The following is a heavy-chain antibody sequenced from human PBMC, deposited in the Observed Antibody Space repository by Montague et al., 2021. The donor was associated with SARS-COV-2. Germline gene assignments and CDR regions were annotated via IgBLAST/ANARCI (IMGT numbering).Heavy chain of an antibody. Sequence: SETRSLTCTVSGDSVSRGSSYWSWIRQPPGKGLGWIGYIYYTGSRKYNSSLKSRLTISVDTSKNQFSLKLSSVTAADTAVYYCARHARGEGYTSWFDSWGQGTLVTVSS. J-gene: IGHJ5*01. CDR3: ARHARGEGYTSWFDS. CDR2: IYYTGSR. D-gene: IGHD5-24*01. CDR1: GDSVSRGSSY. V-gene: IGHV4-61*01.